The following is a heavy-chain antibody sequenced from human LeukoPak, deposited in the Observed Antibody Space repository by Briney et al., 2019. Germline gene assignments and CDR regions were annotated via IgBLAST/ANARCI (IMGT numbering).Heavy chain of an antibody. D-gene: IGHD6-13*01. CDR3: AKVWGRGSSWYYYMDV. J-gene: IGHJ6*03. CDR2: IRYDGSNK. V-gene: IGHV3-30*02. CDR1: GFTFSNYG. Sequence: GGSLRLSCAASGFTFSNYGMHWVRQAPGKGLEWVAFIRYDGSNKYYADSVKGRFTISRDNSKNTLYLQMNSLRAEDTAVYYCAKVWGRGSSWYYYMDVWGKGTTVTVSS.